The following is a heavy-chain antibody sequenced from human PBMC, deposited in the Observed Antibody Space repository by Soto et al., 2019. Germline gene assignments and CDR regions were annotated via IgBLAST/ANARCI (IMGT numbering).Heavy chain of an antibody. Sequence: QLHLVQSGAVVKKPGASVTVSCAASGYPVTAYYMHWVRQAPGRGLEWMGGINPATGAAKYTQTFQGRVTMTRDTSTGKVFLELSGLTSEDTAVFSCARGGGVGVAGSAAFDMWGQGTLVTVSS. CDR2: INPATGAA. V-gene: IGHV1-2*02. CDR1: GYPVTAYY. D-gene: IGHD3-3*01. CDR3: ARGGGVGVAGSAAFDM. J-gene: IGHJ3*02.